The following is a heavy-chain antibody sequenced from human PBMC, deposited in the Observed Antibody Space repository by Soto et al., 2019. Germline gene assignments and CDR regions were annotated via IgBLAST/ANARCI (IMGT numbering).Heavy chain of an antibody. CDR1: GFTFSSYA. J-gene: IGHJ4*02. CDR2: ISGSGGST. CDR3: AKRGSGSQFDY. Sequence: EVQLLQSGGGLVQPGGSLRLSCAASGFTFSSYAMSWVRQAPGKLEWVSGISGSGGSTYYADSLKGRFTISRDNSKNTLYLQMNSLRAEDTAVYYCAKRGSGSQFDYWGQGTLVTVSS. V-gene: IGHV3-23*01. D-gene: IGHD1-26*01.